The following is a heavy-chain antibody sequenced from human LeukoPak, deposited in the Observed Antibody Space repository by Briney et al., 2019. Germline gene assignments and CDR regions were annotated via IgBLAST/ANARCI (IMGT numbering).Heavy chain of an antibody. V-gene: IGHV4-59*08. CDR3: AISSVVTAPALIDY. J-gene: IGHJ4*02. CDR1: GGSISSYY. Sequence: SETLSLTCTVSGGSISSYYWSWIRQPPGKGLEWIGYIYYSGSTNYNPSLKSRVTISVDTSKNQFSLKLSSVTAADTAVYYCAISSVVTAPALIDYWGQGTLVTVSS. CDR2: IYYSGST. D-gene: IGHD2-21*02.